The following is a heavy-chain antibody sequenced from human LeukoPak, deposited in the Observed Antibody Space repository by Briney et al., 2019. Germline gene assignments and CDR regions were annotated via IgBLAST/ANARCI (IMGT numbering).Heavy chain of an antibody. D-gene: IGHD3-3*01. CDR1: GGSISSYY. CDR2: IYYSGST. Sequence: SETLSLTCTVSGGSISSYYWSWIRQPPGKGLEWIGYIYYSGSTNYNPSLKSRVTISVDTSKNQFSLKLSSVTAADTAVYYCARVEDFWSGYHYYYMDVWGKGTTVTVSS. CDR3: ARVEDFWSGYHYYYMDV. J-gene: IGHJ6*03. V-gene: IGHV4-59*01.